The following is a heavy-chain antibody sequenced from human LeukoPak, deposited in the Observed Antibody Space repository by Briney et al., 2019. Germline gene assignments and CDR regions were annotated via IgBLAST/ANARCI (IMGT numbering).Heavy chain of an antibody. CDR3: AKDMVPNYDILPRGSWFDP. CDR1: GFTFDDYA. CDR2: ISWNGGSL. Sequence: GGSLRLSCAASGFTFDDYAMHWVRQAPGKGLEWVSGISWNGGSLGYADSVKGRFTISRDNAKNSLYLQMNSLRVEDTALYYCAKDMVPNYDILPRGSWFDPWGQGTLVTVSS. J-gene: IGHJ5*02. D-gene: IGHD3-9*01. V-gene: IGHV3-9*01.